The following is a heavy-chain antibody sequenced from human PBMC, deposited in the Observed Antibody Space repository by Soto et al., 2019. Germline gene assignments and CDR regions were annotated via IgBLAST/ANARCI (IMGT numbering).Heavy chain of an antibody. CDR2: IIPIFTTT. Sequence: QVQLVQSGAEVKKPGSSVKVSCKASGGTFSNHAINWVRQAPGQGLEWMGRIIPIFTTTDYAQRFPGRVTITADESTITASMGLSSLKHDATAVYYCAREVAADGTFREDVFDIWGQGTMITVSS. CDR3: AREVAADGTFREDVFDI. V-gene: IGHV1-69*12. D-gene: IGHD6-13*01. J-gene: IGHJ3*02. CDR1: GGTFSNHA.